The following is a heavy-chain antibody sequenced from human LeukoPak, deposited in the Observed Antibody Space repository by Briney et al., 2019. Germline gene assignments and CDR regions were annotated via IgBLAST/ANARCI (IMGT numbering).Heavy chain of an antibody. CDR2: INPNSGGT. D-gene: IGHD2-15*01. Sequence: GASVKVSCKASGYTFTGYYMHWVRQAPGQGLEWMGWINPNSGGTNYAQKFQGRVTMTRDTSISTGYMELGRLRSDDTAVYYCAIYGSPRSSRIRSMGAWGLGTTVTVSS. CDR3: AIYGSPRSSRIRSMGA. J-gene: IGHJ6*02. CDR1: GYTFTGYY. V-gene: IGHV1-2*02.